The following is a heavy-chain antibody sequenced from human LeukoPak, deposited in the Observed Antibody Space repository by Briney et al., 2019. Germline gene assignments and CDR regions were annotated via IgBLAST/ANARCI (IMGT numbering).Heavy chain of an antibody. CDR1: GFTFRSYE. Sequence: GGSLRLSCEDSGFTFRSYEMNWVRQAPGKGLEWIAYLSSSGSAFSYADSVKGRFTIARDNAKNSVYLEMNSLRADDTAVYYCAGPSYGPRGGAFDIWGQGTMVTVSS. D-gene: IGHD5-18*01. CDR2: LSSSGSAF. V-gene: IGHV3-48*03. J-gene: IGHJ3*02. CDR3: AGPSYGPRGGAFDI.